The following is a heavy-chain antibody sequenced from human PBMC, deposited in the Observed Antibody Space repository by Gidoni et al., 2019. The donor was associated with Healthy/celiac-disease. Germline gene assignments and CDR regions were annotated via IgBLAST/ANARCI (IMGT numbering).Heavy chain of an antibody. J-gene: IGHJ3*02. CDR2: IYYSGST. V-gene: IGHV4-39*01. Sequence: QLQLQESGQGLVKPSETLSLTCTVSGGSISSSSYYWGWIRQPPGKGLEWIGSIYYSGSTYYNPSLKSRVTISVDTSKNQFSLKLSSVTAADTAVYYCASGDSSSWFWAFDIWGQGTMVTVSS. D-gene: IGHD6-13*01. CDR3: ASGDSSSWFWAFDI. CDR1: GGSISSSSYY.